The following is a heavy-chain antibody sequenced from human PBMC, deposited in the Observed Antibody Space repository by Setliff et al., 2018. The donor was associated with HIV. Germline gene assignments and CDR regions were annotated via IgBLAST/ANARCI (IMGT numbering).Heavy chain of an antibody. CDR2: IYYSGST. D-gene: IGHD1-1*01. V-gene: IGHV4-59*12. Sequence: PSETLSLTCTVSGGSISSYYWSWIRQPPGKGLEWIGYIYYSGSTNYNPSLKSRVTISVDTSKNQFSLKLSSVTAADTAVYYCAREPNDGEPGNLDYWGQGTLVTVSS. J-gene: IGHJ4*02. CDR1: GGSISSYY. CDR3: AREPNDGEPGNLDY.